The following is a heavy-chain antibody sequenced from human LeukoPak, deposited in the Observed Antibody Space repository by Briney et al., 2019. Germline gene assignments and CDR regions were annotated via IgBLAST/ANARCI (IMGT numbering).Heavy chain of an antibody. CDR1: GYSFTSYW. Sequence: GESLKTSCKGSGYSFTSYWIGWVRQMPGKGLEWMGIIYPGDSDTRYSPSFQGQVTISADKSISTAYLQWSSLKASDTAMYYCARLRTTGMYYYYYYMDVWGKGTTVTISS. J-gene: IGHJ6*03. D-gene: IGHD1-1*01. CDR2: IYPGDSDT. V-gene: IGHV5-51*01. CDR3: ARLRTTGMYYYYYYMDV.